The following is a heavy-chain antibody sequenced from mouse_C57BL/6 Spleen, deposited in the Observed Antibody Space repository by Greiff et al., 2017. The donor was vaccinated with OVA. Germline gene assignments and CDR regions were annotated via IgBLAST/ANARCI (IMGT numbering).Heavy chain of an antibody. Sequence: LVEPGASVKMSCKASGYTFTDYNMHWVKQRHGKSLEWIGYINPNNGGTSYNQKFKGKATLTVNKSSSTAYMELRSLTSEDSAVYYCATGYDGFAYWGQGTLVTVSA. CDR3: ATGYDGFAY. CDR2: INPNNGGT. J-gene: IGHJ3*01. V-gene: IGHV1-22*01. D-gene: IGHD2-2*01. CDR1: GYTFTDYN.